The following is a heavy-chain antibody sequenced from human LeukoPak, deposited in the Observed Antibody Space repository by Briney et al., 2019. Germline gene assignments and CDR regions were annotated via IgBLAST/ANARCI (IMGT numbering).Heavy chain of an antibody. D-gene: IGHD6-6*01. CDR1: GYTLTVLS. Sequence: ASVKVSCKVSGYTLTVLSMHWVRQAPGKGLEWMGGFDPEDGETIYAQKFQGRVTMTEDTSTDTAYMELSSLRSEDTAMYYCATPTSSIAARRAPPEFDYWGQGTLVTVSS. J-gene: IGHJ4*02. V-gene: IGHV1-24*01. CDR2: FDPEDGET. CDR3: ATPTSSIAARRAPPEFDY.